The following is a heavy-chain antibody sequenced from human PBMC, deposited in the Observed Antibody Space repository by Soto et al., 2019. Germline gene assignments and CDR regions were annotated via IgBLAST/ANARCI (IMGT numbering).Heavy chain of an antibody. Sequence: SETLSLTCTVSGGSISSGDYSWSWVRQSPGKSLEWIGHIYNSGITYYNPSLKSRVVISIDTSRNQFSLRLNSLTAADRAVYFCARLEGLATISYYFDFWGPGALVTISS. J-gene: IGHJ4*02. CDR3: ARLEGLATISYYFDF. D-gene: IGHD3-9*01. CDR1: GGSISSGDYS. CDR2: IYNSGIT. V-gene: IGHV4-30-4*01.